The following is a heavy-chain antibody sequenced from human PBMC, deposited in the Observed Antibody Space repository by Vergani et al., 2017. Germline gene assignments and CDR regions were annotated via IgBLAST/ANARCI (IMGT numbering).Heavy chain of an antibody. Sequence: QLQLQESGPGLVKPSETLSLTCTVSGGSISSSSYYWGWIRQPPGKGLEWIGSIYYSGSTYYNPSLKSRVTISVDTAKNQFSLKLSSVTAADTAVYYCARIGIVVVVAATRGGWFDPWGQGTLVTVSS. J-gene: IGHJ5*02. CDR2: IYYSGST. V-gene: IGHV4-39*07. CDR1: GGSISSSSYY. D-gene: IGHD2-15*01. CDR3: ARIGIVVVVAATRGGWFDP.